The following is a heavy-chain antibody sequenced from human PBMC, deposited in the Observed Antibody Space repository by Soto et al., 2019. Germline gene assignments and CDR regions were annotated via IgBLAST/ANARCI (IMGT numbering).Heavy chain of an antibody. D-gene: IGHD5-18*01. CDR2: ISSSSGNT. J-gene: IGHJ4*02. Sequence: VASVKVSCKASGYTFTSYGINWVRQAPGQGLEWMGWISSSSGNTDYAQNLQGRLTMTTDTSTNTAYMELRSLTSADTAVYYCARDGGFSRGCDFWGQGAQVTVSS. V-gene: IGHV1-18*04. CDR1: GYTFTSYG. CDR3: ARDGGFSRGCDF.